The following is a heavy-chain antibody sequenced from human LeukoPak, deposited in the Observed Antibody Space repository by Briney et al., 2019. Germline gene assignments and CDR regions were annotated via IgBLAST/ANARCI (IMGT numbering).Heavy chain of an antibody. CDR2: IAPGGGSP. D-gene: IGHD2-2*01. J-gene: IGHJ4*02. Sequence: GGSLRLSCVASGFSFTNAWMSWVRQAPGKGLEWVSTIAPGGGSPDYADSVRGRFTFSRDNSQSTLYLQMTSLTVDDTAVYYCAKSPIVPASWVRPGFDYWGQGTLVIVSS. CDR1: GFSFTNAW. CDR3: AKSPIVPASWVRPGFDY. V-gene: IGHV3-23*01.